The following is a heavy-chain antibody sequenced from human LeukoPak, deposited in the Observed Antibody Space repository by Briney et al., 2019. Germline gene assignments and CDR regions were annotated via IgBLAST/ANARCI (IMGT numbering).Heavy chain of an antibody. CDR3: AKGRDYYAMDV. J-gene: IGHJ6*02. CDR2: ISGSGGST. CDR1: GFTFSTYA. V-gene: IGHV3-23*01. Sequence: GGSLRLSCAASGFTFSTYAMTWVRQAPGKGLEGVSSISGSGGSTNYADSVKGRFAISRDNSKNTLFLQMNSLRAEDTAVYYCAKGRDYYAMDVWGQGTTVTVSS.